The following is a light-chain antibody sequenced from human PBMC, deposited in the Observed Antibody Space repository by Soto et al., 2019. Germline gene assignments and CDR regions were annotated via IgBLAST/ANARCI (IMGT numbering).Light chain of an antibody. CDR1: QSVRSN. J-gene: IGKJ1*01. CDR3: QQYNNWTPCT. V-gene: IGKV3-15*01. CDR2: GAS. Sequence: EIGFTQYPGTLYLSPGERATLSCRASQSVRSNLAWYQQKPGQATRLLIYGASTRATGIPARFSGSGSGTEFTLTISSLQSEDFAVYYCQQYNNWTPCTFGQGTKVDIK.